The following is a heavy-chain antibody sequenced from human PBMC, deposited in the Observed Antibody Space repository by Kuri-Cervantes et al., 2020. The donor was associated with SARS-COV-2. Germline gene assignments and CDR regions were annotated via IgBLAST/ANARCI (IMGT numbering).Heavy chain of an antibody. CDR1: GGTFSSYA. CDR3: ARFHNSGKSQDFNDFWSGYHTYYYYYYMDV. J-gene: IGHJ6*03. V-gene: IGHV1-69*05. Sequence: SVKVSCKAFGGTFSSYAISWVRQAPGQGLEWMGGIIPIFGTANYAQKLQGRVTMTTDTSTSTAYMELRSLRSDDTAVYYCARFHNSGKSQDFNDFWSGYHTYYYYYYMDVWGKGTTVTVSS. D-gene: IGHD3-3*01. CDR2: IIPIFGTA.